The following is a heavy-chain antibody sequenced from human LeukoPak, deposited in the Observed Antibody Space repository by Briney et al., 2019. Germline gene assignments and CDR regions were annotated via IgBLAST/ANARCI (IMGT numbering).Heavy chain of an antibody. J-gene: IGHJ4*02. CDR1: GFTFSSYS. CDR3: ARDGWSVEDGFGY. D-gene: IGHD2-15*01. Sequence: PGGSLRLSCAASGFTFSSYSMNWVRQAPGKGLEWVSYISSSSSTIYYADSVKGRFTISRDNAKNSLYLQMNSLRAGDTAVYYCARDGWSVEDGFGYWGQGTLVTVSS. V-gene: IGHV3-48*01. CDR2: ISSSSSTI.